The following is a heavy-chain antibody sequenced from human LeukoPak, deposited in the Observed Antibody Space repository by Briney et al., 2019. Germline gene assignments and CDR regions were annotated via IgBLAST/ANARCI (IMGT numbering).Heavy chain of an antibody. CDR2: INPSGGST. Sequence: ASVTVSCTASGYTFTSYYMHWVRQAPGQGLEWMGIINPSGGSTSYAQKFQGRVTMTRDTSTSTVYMELSSLRSEDTAVYYCARENEYSGYDYGSDYWGQGTLVTVSS. CDR3: ARENEYSGYDYGSDY. J-gene: IGHJ4*02. D-gene: IGHD5-12*01. CDR1: GYTFTSYY. V-gene: IGHV1-46*01.